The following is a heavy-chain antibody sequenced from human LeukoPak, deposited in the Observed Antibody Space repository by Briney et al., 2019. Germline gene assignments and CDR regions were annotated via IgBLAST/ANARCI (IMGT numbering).Heavy chain of an antibody. J-gene: IGHJ4*02. Sequence: PGGSLRLSCAASGFTFSSYWMSWVRQAPGKGLEWVANIKQGGSEKYYVDSVKGRFTISRDNAKNSLYLQMNSLRAEDTAVYYCARDAAAGVIKDYFDYWGQGTLVTVSS. CDR1: GFTFSSYW. CDR2: IKQGGSEK. CDR3: ARDAAAGVIKDYFDY. V-gene: IGHV3-7*03. D-gene: IGHD3-10*01.